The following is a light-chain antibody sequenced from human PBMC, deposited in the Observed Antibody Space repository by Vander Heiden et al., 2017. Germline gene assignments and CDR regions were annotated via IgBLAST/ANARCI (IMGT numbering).Light chain of an antibody. J-gene: IGKJ4*01. V-gene: IGKV1D-16*01. CDR1: HTIGDW. CDR3: QQYDTFPPT. CDR2: ATS. Sequence: IQMTQSPSSLSASGGDRVDLTCRASHTIGDWVAWYQQKPRMAPKLLIYATSTLESGVPSRFSGTASGTDFSLTISSLHPEDFATYYCQQYDTFPPTFGGGTKVEV.